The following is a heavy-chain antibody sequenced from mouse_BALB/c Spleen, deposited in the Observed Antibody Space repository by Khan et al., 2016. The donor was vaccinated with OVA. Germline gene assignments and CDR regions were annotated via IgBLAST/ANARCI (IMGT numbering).Heavy chain of an antibody. CDR2: ISDGGSST. CDR3: ASAGYGGFAY. J-gene: IGHJ3*01. V-gene: IGHV5-4*02. D-gene: IGHD1-1*02. CDR1: GFTFSDYY. Sequence: EVELVESGGGLVKPGGSLKLSCAASGFTFSDYYMYWVRQTPEKRLEWVATISDGGSSTSYPDSMEGRFTISRDNAKNNLYLQMSSLKSEDTAMYYCASAGYGGFAYWGQGTLVTVSA.